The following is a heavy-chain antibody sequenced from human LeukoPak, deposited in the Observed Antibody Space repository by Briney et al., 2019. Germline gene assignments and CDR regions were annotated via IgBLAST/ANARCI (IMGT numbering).Heavy chain of an antibody. V-gene: IGHV3-30*18. CDR3: AKAGHCGGDCYSIMDY. CDR2: ISYDGRTK. J-gene: IGHJ4*02. D-gene: IGHD2-21*02. Sequence: VQPGRSLRLSCAASGFTFSSYGMHWVRQAPGKGLDWMAVISYDGRTKYYADSVNGRFSISRDNSKNTLYLQMNSLRAEDTAVYYCAKAGHCGGDCYSIMDYWGQGTLVTVSS. CDR1: GFTFSSYG.